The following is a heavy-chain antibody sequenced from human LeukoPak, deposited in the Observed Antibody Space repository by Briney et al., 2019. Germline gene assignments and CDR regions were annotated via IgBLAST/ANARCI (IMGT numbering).Heavy chain of an antibody. CDR1: GGSISSYY. CDR3: TTDIVVVPAAIYLYYFDY. CDR2: IKSKTDGGTT. J-gene: IGHJ4*02. Sequence: ETLSLTCTVSGGSISSYYWSWIRQPAGKGLEWIGRIKSKTDGGTTDYAAPVKGRFTISRDDSKNTLYLQMNSLKTEDTAVYYCTTDIVVVPAAIYLYYFDYWGQGTLVTVSS. V-gene: IGHV3-15*01. D-gene: IGHD2-2*01.